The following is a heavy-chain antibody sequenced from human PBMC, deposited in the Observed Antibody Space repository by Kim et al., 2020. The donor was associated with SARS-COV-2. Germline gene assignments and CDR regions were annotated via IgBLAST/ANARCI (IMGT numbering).Heavy chain of an antibody. CDR2: INYSGST. Sequence: SETLSLTCTVSGGSISSGGNYWSWIRQHTGKGLEWIGYINYSGSTYHNPSLKSQVTISVDTSKKQFTLKLSAVTAGDTAVYYCAMARRGIVVDAFDIWGQGTMGTVSS. D-gene: IGHD6-19*01. CDR3: AMARRGIVVDAFDI. V-gene: IGHV4-31*01. J-gene: IGHJ3*02. CDR1: GGSISSGGNY.